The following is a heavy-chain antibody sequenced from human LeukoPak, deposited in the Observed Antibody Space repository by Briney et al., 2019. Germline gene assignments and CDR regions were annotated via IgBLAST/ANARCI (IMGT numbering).Heavy chain of an antibody. J-gene: IGHJ4*02. Sequence: PGGSLRLSCAASGFTFSTYWMHWARHAPGKGLVWVSRINSDGSISAYGDSVKGRFTISRDNAKNTLYLQMSSLRAEDTAVYYCVREDGHLLSSFVDYWGQGTLVTVSS. CDR2: INSDGSIS. V-gene: IGHV3-74*01. CDR1: GFTFSTYW. CDR3: VREDGHLLSSFVDY. D-gene: IGHD2-2*01.